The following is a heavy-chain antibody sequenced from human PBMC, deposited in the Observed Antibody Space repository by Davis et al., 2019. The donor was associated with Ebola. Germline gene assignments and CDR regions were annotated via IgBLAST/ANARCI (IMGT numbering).Heavy chain of an antibody. Sequence: ASVKVSCKASGYTFTSYDINWVRQATGQGLEWMGWMNPNSGNTGYAQKFQGRVTMTRNTSISTAYMELSSLRSEDTAVYYCARAAITMIVVTRAFDIWGQGTMVTVSS. CDR2: MNPNSGNT. CDR3: ARAAITMIVVTRAFDI. CDR1: GYTFTSYD. V-gene: IGHV1-8*01. D-gene: IGHD3-22*01. J-gene: IGHJ3*02.